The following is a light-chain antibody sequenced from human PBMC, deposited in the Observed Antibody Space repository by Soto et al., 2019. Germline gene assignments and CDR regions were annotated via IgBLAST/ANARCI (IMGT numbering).Light chain of an antibody. Sequence: ESVLTQSPATLSLSPGERATLSCRASQSVSSYLAWYQQKPGQAPRLLIYDTSNRATGIPARFSGSGSGTDFTLTISSLEPEDFAVYYCHQRKSWPRTFGQGTKVDIK. CDR1: QSVSSY. CDR2: DTS. CDR3: HQRKSWPRT. J-gene: IGKJ1*01. V-gene: IGKV3-11*01.